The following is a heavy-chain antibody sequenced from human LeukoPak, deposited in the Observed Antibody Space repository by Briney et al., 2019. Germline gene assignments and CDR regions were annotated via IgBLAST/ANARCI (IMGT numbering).Heavy chain of an antibody. J-gene: IGHJ5*02. CDR3: ARHCAVAGENWFGP. Sequence: PSETLSLTCTVSGGSISSSSYYWGWIRQPPGKGLEWIGSIYYSGSTYYNPSLKSRVTISVDTSKNQFSLKLSSVTAADTAVYYCARHCAVAGENWFGPWGQGTLVTVSS. CDR1: GGSISSSSYY. V-gene: IGHV4-39*01. D-gene: IGHD6-19*01. CDR2: IYYSGST.